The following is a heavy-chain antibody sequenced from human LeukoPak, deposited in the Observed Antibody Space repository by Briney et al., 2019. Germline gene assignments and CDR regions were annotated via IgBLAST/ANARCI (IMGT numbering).Heavy chain of an antibody. CDR1: GYTFTGYY. CDR3: ARARGDIVVVPAAIWFDP. D-gene: IGHD2-2*01. CDR2: IKPNNGGT. Sequence: EASVKVSCKASGYTFTGYYMHWVRQAPGQGLEWMGWIKPNNGGTNYAQKLQGRVTMTRDTSISTAYMELSRLRSDDTAVYYCARARGDIVVVPAAIWFDPWGQGTLVTVSS. J-gene: IGHJ5*02. V-gene: IGHV1-2*02.